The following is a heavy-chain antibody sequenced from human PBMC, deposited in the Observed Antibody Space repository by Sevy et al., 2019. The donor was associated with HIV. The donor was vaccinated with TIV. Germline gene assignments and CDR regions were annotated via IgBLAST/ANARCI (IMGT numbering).Heavy chain of an antibody. Sequence: SETLSLTCAVYGGSFSGYYWSWIRQPPGKGLEWIGEINHSGSTNYNPSLKSRVTISADTSKNQFSLKLSSVTAADTAVYYCARGPRITIFGVVTAPRWFDPWGQGTLVTVSS. CDR2: INHSGST. CDR3: ARGPRITIFGVVTAPRWFDP. V-gene: IGHV4-34*01. J-gene: IGHJ5*02. D-gene: IGHD3-3*01. CDR1: GGSFSGYY.